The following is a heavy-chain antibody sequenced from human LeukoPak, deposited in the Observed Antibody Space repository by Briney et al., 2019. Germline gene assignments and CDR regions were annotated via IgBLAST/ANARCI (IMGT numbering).Heavy chain of an antibody. V-gene: IGHV4-34*01. D-gene: IGHD3-10*01. CDR3: ASGSGSSYDY. CDR2: INHSGST. J-gene: IGHJ4*02. CDR1: GVSFSGYY. Sequence: PSETLSLACAVYGVSFSGYYWSWIRQPPGKGLEWIGEINHSGSTNYNPSLKSRVTISVDTSKNQFSLKLSSVTAADTAVYYCASGSGSSYDYWGQGTLVTVSS.